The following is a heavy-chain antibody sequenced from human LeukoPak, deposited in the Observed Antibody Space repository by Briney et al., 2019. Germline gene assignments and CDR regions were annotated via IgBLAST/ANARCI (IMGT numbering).Heavy chain of an antibody. CDR2: IYYSGST. CDR1: GGSISSYY. Sequence: PSETLSLTCTVSGGSISSYYWSWIRQPPGKGLEWIGYIYYSGSTNYNPSLKSRVTISVDTSKNQFSLKLNSVTAADTAVYYCMGYYGSGSYYTSDYWGQGTLVTVSS. V-gene: IGHV4-59*08. D-gene: IGHD3-10*01. J-gene: IGHJ4*02. CDR3: MGYYGSGSYYTSDY.